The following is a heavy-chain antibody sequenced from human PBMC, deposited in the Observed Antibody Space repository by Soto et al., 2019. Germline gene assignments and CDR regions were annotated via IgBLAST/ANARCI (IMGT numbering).Heavy chain of an antibody. J-gene: IGHJ3*02. V-gene: IGHV3-23*01. CDR1: GFTLSSYA. CDR2: ITGDGDNT. CDR3: AKDSSSSGLPAFDI. D-gene: IGHD6-6*01. Sequence: GGSLRLSCAASGFTLSSYAMNWVRQAPGKGLEWVSLITGDGDNTHYADSVKGRFTISRDNSKNTLYLQMNSLRADDTAVYYCAKDSSSSGLPAFDIWGQGTMVTVSS.